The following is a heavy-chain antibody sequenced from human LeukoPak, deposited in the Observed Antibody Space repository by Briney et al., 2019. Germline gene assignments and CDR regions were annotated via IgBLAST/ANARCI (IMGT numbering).Heavy chain of an antibody. CDR2: INHSGST. CDR1: GGSFSGYY. Sequence: SETLSLTCAVYGGSFSGYYWSWIRQPPGKGLEWIGEINHSGSTNYNPSLKSRVTISVDTSKNQFSLKLSSVTAADTAVYYCAREVAARPLLRWFDPWGQGTLVTV. CDR3: AREVAARPLLRWFDP. J-gene: IGHJ5*02. D-gene: IGHD6-6*01. V-gene: IGHV4-34*01.